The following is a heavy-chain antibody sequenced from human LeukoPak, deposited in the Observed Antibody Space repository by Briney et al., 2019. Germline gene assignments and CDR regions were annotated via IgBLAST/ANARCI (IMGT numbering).Heavy chain of an antibody. CDR1: GYTFTSYG. D-gene: IGHD3-22*01. J-gene: IGHJ5*02. CDR3: ARNEYYYDSSGYLSDNWFDP. V-gene: IGHV1-18*01. Sequence: GASVKLSCKASGYTFTSYGISWVRQAPGQGFERMGWISAYNGNTNYAKKLQGRVIMTTDTSTNTAYMELRSLRSDDTAVYYCARNEYYYDSSGYLSDNWFDPWGQGTLVTVSS. CDR2: ISAYNGNT.